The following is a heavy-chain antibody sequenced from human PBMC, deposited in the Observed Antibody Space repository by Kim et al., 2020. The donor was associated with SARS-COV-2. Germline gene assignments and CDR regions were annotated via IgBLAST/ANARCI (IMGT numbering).Heavy chain of an antibody. CDR3: ARRITMIVTGMGVHGFDM. V-gene: IGHV4-4*08. D-gene: IGHD3-22*01. Sequence: SETLSLTCTVSGGSVSSDHWSWIRETPGKGLEWIGNVYNTGGFHYNPSLMSRVTISVDTSKNQFSLRFTSVTAADTAVYSCARRITMIVTGMGVHGFDMWGPGTRVIVSS. CDR1: GGSVSSDH. J-gene: IGHJ3*02. CDR2: VYNTGGF.